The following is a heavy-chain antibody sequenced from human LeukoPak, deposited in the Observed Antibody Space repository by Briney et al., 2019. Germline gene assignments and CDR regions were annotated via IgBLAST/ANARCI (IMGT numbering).Heavy chain of an antibody. CDR1: GFPFINYS. CDR3: ARDYCSGGNCYSGDYYYFHMDV. D-gene: IGHD2-15*01. Sequence: GGSLRLSCAASGFPFINYSINWVRQAPGKGLKWVSSISSSSRYIHYADSVRGRFTISRDDAKNSLYLQMNSLRVEDTAVYYCARDYCSGGNCYSGDYYYFHMDVWGKGTTVTVSS. CDR2: ISSSSRYI. J-gene: IGHJ6*03. V-gene: IGHV3-21*01.